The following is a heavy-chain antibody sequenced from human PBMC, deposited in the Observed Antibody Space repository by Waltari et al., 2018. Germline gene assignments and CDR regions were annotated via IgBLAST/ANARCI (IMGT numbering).Heavy chain of an antibody. CDR3: IRPFEMGID. Sequence: EVKLEESGRGSAQPCGSLRLSCVGYGFNFNEHAMQGVRQVPGKGLEWVGRIRSRFKGDATAYGESVQGRFTISRDDSKNTVYLEMNSLKTDDTAVYYCIRPFEMGIDWGQGTLVTVSS. J-gene: IGHJ4*02. CDR1: GFNFNEHA. V-gene: IGHV3-73*01. D-gene: IGHD7-27*01. CDR2: IRSRFKGDAT.